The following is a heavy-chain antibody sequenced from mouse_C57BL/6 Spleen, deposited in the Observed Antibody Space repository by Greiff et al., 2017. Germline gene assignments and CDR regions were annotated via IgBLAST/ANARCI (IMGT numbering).Heavy chain of an antibody. V-gene: IGHV1-69*01. CDR1: GYTFTSYW. Sequence: VQLQQPGAELVMPGASVKLSCKASGYTFTSYWMHWVKQRPGQGLEWIGGIDPSDSYTNYNQKFKGKSTLTVDKSSSTAYMQLSSLTSEDSAVYYCARGGLRGAYWGQGTLVTVSA. CDR2: IDPSDSYT. J-gene: IGHJ3*01. D-gene: IGHD2-2*01. CDR3: ARGGLRGAY.